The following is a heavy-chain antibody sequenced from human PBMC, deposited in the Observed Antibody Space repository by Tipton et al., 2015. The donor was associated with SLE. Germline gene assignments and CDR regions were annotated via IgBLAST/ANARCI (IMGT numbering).Heavy chain of an antibody. CDR2: IRSKAYGGTT. CDR3: TRDAYYYDSRRLDY. J-gene: IGHJ4*02. CDR1: GFTFGDYA. D-gene: IGHD3-22*01. Sequence: SLRLSCTASGFTFGDYAMSWVRQAPGKGLEWVGFIRSKAYGGTTEYAASVKGRFTISRDDSKSIAYLQMNSLKTEDTAVYYCTRDAYYYDSRRLDYWGQGTLVTVSS. V-gene: IGHV3-49*04.